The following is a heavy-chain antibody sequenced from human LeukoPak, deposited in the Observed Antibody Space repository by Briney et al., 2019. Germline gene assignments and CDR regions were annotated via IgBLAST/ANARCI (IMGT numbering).Heavy chain of an antibody. J-gene: IGHJ4*02. CDR1: GYTLTELS. D-gene: IGHD1-26*01. CDR3: ATDRPSYGYFDY. V-gene: IGHV1-24*01. CDR2: FDPEDGET. Sequence: VATVKVSCKVSGYTLTELSMHGVRQAPGKGLEWMGGFDPEDGETIYAQKFQGRVTMTEDTSTDTAYMELSSLRSEDTAVYYCATDRPSYGYFDYWGQGTLVTVSS.